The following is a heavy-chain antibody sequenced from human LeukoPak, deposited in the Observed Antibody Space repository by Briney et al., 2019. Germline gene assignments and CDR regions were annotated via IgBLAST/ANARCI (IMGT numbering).Heavy chain of an antibody. CDR3: ARGALSTVSRRVDP. CDR2: MNPNSGNT. D-gene: IGHD4-17*01. CDR1: GYTFTSYD. J-gene: IGHJ5*02. V-gene: IGHV1-8*01. Sequence: ASVKVSCKASGYTFTSYDINWVRQATGQGLEWMGWMNPNSGNTGYAQKFQGRVTMTRNTSISTAYMELSSLRSEDTAVYYCARGALSTVSRRVDPWGQGTLVTVSS.